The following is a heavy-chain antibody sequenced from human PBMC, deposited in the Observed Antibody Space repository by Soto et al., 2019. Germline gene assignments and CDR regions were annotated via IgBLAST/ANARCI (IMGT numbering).Heavy chain of an antibody. V-gene: IGHV1-69*12. CDR3: AGREYYGSGLITRFDP. D-gene: IGHD3-10*01. CDR1: GGTFSSYA. CDR2: IIPIFGTA. Sequence: QVQLVQSGAEVKKPGSSVKVSCKASGGTFSSYAISWVRQAPGQGLEWMGGIIPIFGTANYAQKFQGRVTITADESTSTAYRELSSLRSEDTAVYYCAGREYYGSGLITRFDPWGQGTLVTVSS. J-gene: IGHJ5*02.